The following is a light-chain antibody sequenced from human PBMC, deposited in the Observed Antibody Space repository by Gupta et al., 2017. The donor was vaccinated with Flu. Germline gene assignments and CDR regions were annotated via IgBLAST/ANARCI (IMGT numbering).Light chain of an antibody. V-gene: IGLV2-11*01. J-gene: IGLJ3*02. CDR1: SSDVGSYNY. Sequence: QSALTEPRPASGSPGKSVPISCYGSSSDVGSYNYDSWYQQHPGKAPKVFIYDVNRLPSGVPDRFSGSKSGNTASLTISGLQAEDEAHYYCCSDAGGGNWVFGGGTIVTVL. CDR3: CSDAGGGNWV. CDR2: DVN.